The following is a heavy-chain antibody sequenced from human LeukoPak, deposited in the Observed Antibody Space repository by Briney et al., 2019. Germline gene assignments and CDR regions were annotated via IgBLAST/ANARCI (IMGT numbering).Heavy chain of an antibody. V-gene: IGHV3-53*01. CDR1: GFTVSSNY. CDR2: IYSGGST. D-gene: IGHD3-16*02. Sequence: PGGSLRLSCAASGFTVSSNYMSWVRQAPGKGLEWVSVIYSGGSTYYADSVKGRFTISRDNSKNTLYLQMNSLRAEDTAVYYCAKDRVPYYDYVWGSYRPKTLFDYWGQGTLVTVSS. CDR3: AKDRVPYYDYVWGSYRPKTLFDY. J-gene: IGHJ4*02.